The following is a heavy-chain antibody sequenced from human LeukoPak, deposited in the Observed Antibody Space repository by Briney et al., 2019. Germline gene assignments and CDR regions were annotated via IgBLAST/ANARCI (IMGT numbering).Heavy chain of an antibody. CDR1: GFTFDDYA. Sequence: GGSLRLSCAASGFTFDDYAMHWVRQAPGKGLEWVSRISVDGGSTYSADSVKGRFTISRDNSKNSLYLHMNSLRTEDPALYYCAKDPGFYCSGGSCYEYYFDYWGQGTLVTVSS. J-gene: IGHJ4*02. V-gene: IGHV3-43*02. D-gene: IGHD2-15*01. CDR2: ISVDGGST. CDR3: AKDPGFYCSGGSCYEYYFDY.